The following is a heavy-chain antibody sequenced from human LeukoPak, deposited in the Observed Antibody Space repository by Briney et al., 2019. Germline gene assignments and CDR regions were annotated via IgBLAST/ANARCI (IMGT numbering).Heavy chain of an antibody. V-gene: IGHV4-61*02. J-gene: IGHJ5*02. CDR3: ARVGFHYDFRESVSWFDP. Sequence: SETLSLTCIVSGGSISSGSYYWSWIRQPAGKGLEWIGRIYTSGSTNYNPSLKSRVTISVDTFKNQFSLKLSSVTAADTAVYYCARVGFHYDFRESVSWFDPWGQGTLVTVSS. CDR1: GGSISSGSYY. D-gene: IGHD3-3*01. CDR2: IYTSGST.